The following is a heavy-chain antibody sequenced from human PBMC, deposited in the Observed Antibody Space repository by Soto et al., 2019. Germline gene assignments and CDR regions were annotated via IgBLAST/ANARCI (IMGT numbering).Heavy chain of an antibody. CDR1: GGSISNYF. J-gene: IGHJ4*02. CDR2: IYYTGST. Sequence: PSETLSLTCSVSGGSISNYFWSWIRQPPGKGLEWIGYIYYTGSTNFNPSLKSRVTMSVDTSKNQFSLKLSSVTAADTAVYYCARGVFWSGSQIYYLDYWGQGSLGTV. D-gene: IGHD3-3*01. CDR3: ARGVFWSGSQIYYLDY. V-gene: IGHV4-59*01.